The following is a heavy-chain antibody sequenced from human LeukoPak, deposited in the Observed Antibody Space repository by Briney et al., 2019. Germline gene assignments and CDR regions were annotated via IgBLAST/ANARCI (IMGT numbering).Heavy chain of an antibody. J-gene: IGHJ4*02. Sequence: GASVKVSCKASGYTFTSYDINWVRQATGQGLEWMGWMNPNSGNTGYAQKFQGRVTITRNTSISTAYMELSRLRSDDTAVYYCARFSYNWGSYRYWGQGTLVTVSS. D-gene: IGHD3-16*02. V-gene: IGHV1-8*03. CDR1: GYTFTSYD. CDR2: MNPNSGNT. CDR3: ARFSYNWGSYRY.